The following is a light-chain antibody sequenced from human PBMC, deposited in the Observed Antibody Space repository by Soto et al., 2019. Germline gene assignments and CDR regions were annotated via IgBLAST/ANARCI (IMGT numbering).Light chain of an antibody. CDR1: SSDVGGYNY. V-gene: IGLV2-14*03. CDR2: DVN. J-gene: IGLJ1*01. Sequence: QSALTQPASVSGSPGQSITISCTGTSSDVGGYNYVSWYQQHPGKAPKLVIFDVNNRPSGVSDRFSGSKSANTASLTISGLQAEDEADYYCNSYTSTASYVFGTGTKLTVL. CDR3: NSYTSTASYV.